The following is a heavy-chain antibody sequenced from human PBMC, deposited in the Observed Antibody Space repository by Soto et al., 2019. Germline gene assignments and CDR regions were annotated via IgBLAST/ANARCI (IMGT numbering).Heavy chain of an antibody. Sequence: SVKVSCKASGGTFSSYAISWVRQAPGQGLEWMGGIIPIFGTANYAQKFQGRVTITADESTSTAYMELSSLRSEDTAVYCCARGPRSPVDHYYGSGSLRSHDAFDIWGQGTMVTASS. CDR2: IIPIFGTA. V-gene: IGHV1-69*13. J-gene: IGHJ3*02. CDR3: ARGPRSPVDHYYGSGSLRSHDAFDI. D-gene: IGHD3-10*01. CDR1: GGTFSSYA.